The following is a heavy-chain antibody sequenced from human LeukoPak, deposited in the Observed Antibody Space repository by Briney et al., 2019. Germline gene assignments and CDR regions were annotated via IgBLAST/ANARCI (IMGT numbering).Heavy chain of an antibody. V-gene: IGHV3-33*01. CDR2: IWYDGSNK. J-gene: IGHJ3*02. Sequence: PGGSLRLSCAASGFTFSSYGMHWVRQAPGKGLEWVAVIWYDGSNKYYADSVKGRFTISRDNSKNTLYLQMNSLRAEDTAVYYCASSSGWYSHHLDIWGQGTMVTVSS. D-gene: IGHD6-19*01. CDR3: ASSSGWYSHHLDI. CDR1: GFTFSSYG.